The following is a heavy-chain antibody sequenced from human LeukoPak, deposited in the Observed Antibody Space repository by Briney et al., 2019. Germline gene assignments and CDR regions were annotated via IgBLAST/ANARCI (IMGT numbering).Heavy chain of an antibody. CDR2: IYHSGST. D-gene: IGHD6-6*01. V-gene: IGHV4-30-2*01. CDR3: ARAPLVGGWFDP. CDR1: GGSISSGGYS. Sequence: PSETLSLTCAVSGGSISSGGYSWSWIRQPPGKGLEWIGYIYHSGSTYYNPSLKSRVTISVDRSKNQFSLKLSPVTAADTAVYYCARAPLVGGWFDPRGQGTLVTVSS. J-gene: IGHJ5*02.